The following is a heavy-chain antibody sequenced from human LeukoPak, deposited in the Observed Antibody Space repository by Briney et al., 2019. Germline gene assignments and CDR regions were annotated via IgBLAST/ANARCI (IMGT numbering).Heavy chain of an antibody. CDR1: GYTFTSYG. CDR3: ARDGGLAVAGDNWFDP. CDR2: ISAYNGDT. Sequence: ASVKVSYKASGYTFTSYGISWVRQAAGQGLEWMGWISAYNGDTNYAQKLQGRVTMTTDTSTSTAYMELRSLRSDDTAVYYCARDGGLAVAGDNWFDPWGQGTLVTVSS. V-gene: IGHV1-18*01. D-gene: IGHD6-19*01. J-gene: IGHJ5*02.